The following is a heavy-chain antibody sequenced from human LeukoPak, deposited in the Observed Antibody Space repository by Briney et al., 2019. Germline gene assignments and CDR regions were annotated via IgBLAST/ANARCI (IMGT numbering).Heavy chain of an antibody. V-gene: IGHV4-39*07. Sequence: SETLSLTCTVSGGSISSSSYYCGWIRQPPGKGLEWIGSIYYSGSTYYNPSLKSRVTISVDTSKNQFSLKLSSVTAADTAVYYRARATTFDYYYMDVWGKGTTVTVSS. CDR3: ARATTFDYYYMDV. D-gene: IGHD2/OR15-2a*01. J-gene: IGHJ6*03. CDR2: IYYSGST. CDR1: GGSISSSSYY.